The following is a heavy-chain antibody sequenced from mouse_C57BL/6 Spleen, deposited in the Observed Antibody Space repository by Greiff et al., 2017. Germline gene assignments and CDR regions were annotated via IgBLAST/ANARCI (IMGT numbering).Heavy chain of an antibody. CDR2: IYPGDGDT. CDR3: ARGDSNYGDFDV. D-gene: IGHD2-5*01. V-gene: IGHV1-80*01. Sequence: QVQLKESGAELVKPGASVKISCKASGYAFSSYWMNWVKQRPGKGLEWIGQIYPGDGDTTYNGKFKGKAPLTADKSSSTAYMQLSSLTSEDSAVYFCARGDSNYGDFDVWGTGTTVTVSA. J-gene: IGHJ1*03. CDR1: GYAFSSYW.